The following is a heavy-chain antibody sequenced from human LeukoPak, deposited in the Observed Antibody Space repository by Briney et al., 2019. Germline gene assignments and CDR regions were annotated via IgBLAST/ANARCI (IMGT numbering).Heavy chain of an antibody. D-gene: IGHD3-22*01. CDR1: GGTFSSYA. J-gene: IGHJ4*02. CDR2: IIPIFGTA. Sequence: SVKVSCKASGGTFSSYAISWVRQAPGQGLEWMGGIIPIFGTANYAQKFQGRVTITADESTSTAYMELSSLRSEDTAVYYCASSGSSGYYAQRDWGQGTPVTVSS. V-gene: IGHV1-69*13. CDR3: ASSGSSGYYAQRD.